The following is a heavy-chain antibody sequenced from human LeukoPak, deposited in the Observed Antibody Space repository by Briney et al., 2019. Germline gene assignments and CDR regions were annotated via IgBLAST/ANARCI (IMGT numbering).Heavy chain of an antibody. CDR3: ARGRRTEKTAPKKYSSSSSLYYFDY. J-gene: IGHJ4*02. CDR2: IYYSGST. Sequence: SETLSLTCTVSGGSISSSSYYWGWIRQPPGKGLEWIGSIYYSGSTNYNPSLKSRVTISVDTSKNQFSLKLSSVTAADTAVYYCARGRRTEKTAPKKYSSSSSLYYFDYWGQGTLVTVSS. D-gene: IGHD6-6*01. V-gene: IGHV4-39*07. CDR1: GGSISSSSYY.